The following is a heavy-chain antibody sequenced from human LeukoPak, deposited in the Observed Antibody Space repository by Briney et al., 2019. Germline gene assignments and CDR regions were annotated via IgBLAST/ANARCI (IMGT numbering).Heavy chain of an antibody. CDR1: GGSFSGYY. J-gene: IGHJ4*02. CDR2: INHSGST. Sequence: SETLSLTCAVYGGSFSGYYWSWIRQPPGKGLEWIGEINHSGSTNYNPSLKSRVTISVDTSKNQFSLKLSPVTAADTAVYYCAREAGAYGDYVGLYYFDYWGQGTLVTVSS. V-gene: IGHV4-34*01. CDR3: AREAGAYGDYVGLYYFDY. D-gene: IGHD4-17*01.